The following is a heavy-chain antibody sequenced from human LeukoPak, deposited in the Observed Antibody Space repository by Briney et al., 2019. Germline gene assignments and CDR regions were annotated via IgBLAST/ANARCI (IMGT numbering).Heavy chain of an antibody. CDR2: INHSGST. D-gene: IGHD2/OR15-2a*01. J-gene: IGHJ4*02. CDR3: ARGRDSTDLFDY. CDR1: GGSFSGYY. Sequence: PSETLSLTCAVYGGSFSGYYWSWIRQPPGKGLEWIGEINHSGSTNYNPSLKSRVTISVDTSKNQFSLKLSSVTAADTAVYYCARGRDSTDLFDYWGQGTLVTVSS. V-gene: IGHV4-34*01.